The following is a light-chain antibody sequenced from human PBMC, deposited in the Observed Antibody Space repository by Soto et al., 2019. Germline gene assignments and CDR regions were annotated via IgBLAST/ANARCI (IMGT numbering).Light chain of an antibody. CDR1: SSDVGAYKY. V-gene: IGLV2-8*01. J-gene: IGLJ3*02. Sequence: QSALTQPPSASGSPGQSVTISCTGTSSDVGAYKYVSWYQQYPGKAPKLMIYEVSKRPSGVPDRFSGSKSGNTASLPVSGLQAEDEADYYCTSYVGSNIWVFGGGPKLTVL. CDR2: EVS. CDR3: TSYVGSNIWV.